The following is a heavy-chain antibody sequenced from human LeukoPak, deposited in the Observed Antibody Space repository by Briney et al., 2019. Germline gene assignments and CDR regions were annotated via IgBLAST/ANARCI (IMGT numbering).Heavy chain of an antibody. CDR3: ARETLTFPGF. D-gene: IGHD3-9*01. CDR2: IYTSGST. Sequence: PSETLSLTCTVSGGSLSSYSWSWIRQPAGKGLEWIGRIYTSGSTSYNPSLTSRVSMSLDTSKKQISLKLSSVTAADTAVYYCARETLTFPGFWGHGALVAVSS. J-gene: IGHJ4*01. CDR1: GGSLSSYS. V-gene: IGHV4-4*07.